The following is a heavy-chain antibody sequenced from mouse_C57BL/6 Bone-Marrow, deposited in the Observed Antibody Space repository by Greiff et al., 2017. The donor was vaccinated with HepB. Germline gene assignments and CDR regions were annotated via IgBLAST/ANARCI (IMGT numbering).Heavy chain of an antibody. J-gene: IGHJ4*01. CDR2: ISDGGSYT. CDR3: ARDYSNYVFYAMDY. Sequence: EVHLVESGGGLVKPGGSLKLSCAASGFTFSSYAMSWVRQTPEKRLEWVATISDGGSYTYYPDNVKGRFTISRDNAKNNLYLQMSHLKSEDTAMYYCARDYSNYVFYAMDYWGQGTSVTVSS. V-gene: IGHV5-4*01. D-gene: IGHD2-5*01. CDR1: GFTFSSYA.